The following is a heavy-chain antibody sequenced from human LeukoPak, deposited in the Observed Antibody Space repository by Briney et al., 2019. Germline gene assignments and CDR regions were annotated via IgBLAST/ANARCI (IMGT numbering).Heavy chain of an antibody. Sequence: GGSLRLSCAASGFTFSSYGMHWVRQAPGKGLEWVAFIRYDGSNKYYADSVKGRFTISRDNSKNTLYLQMNSLRAEDTAVYYCARDSPAWVVAATNFDYWGQGTLVTVSS. CDR1: GFTFSSYG. J-gene: IGHJ4*02. CDR3: ARDSPAWVVAATNFDY. V-gene: IGHV3-30*02. D-gene: IGHD2-15*01. CDR2: IRYDGSNK.